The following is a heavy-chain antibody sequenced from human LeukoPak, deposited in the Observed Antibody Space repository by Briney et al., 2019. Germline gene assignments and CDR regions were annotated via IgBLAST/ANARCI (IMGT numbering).Heavy chain of an antibody. CDR2: ISGSGGST. D-gene: IGHD5-24*01. J-gene: IGHJ4*02. CDR3: ARETPRRGETRDGYR. V-gene: IGHV3-23*01. Sequence: ETLSLTCTVSGGSISSSSYYWGWIRQPPGKGLEWVSAISGSGGSTYYADSVKGRFTISRDNPKNLLFLQINSLRVEDTAVYYCARETPRRGETRDGYRWGQGTVVTVSS. CDR1: GGSISSSSYY.